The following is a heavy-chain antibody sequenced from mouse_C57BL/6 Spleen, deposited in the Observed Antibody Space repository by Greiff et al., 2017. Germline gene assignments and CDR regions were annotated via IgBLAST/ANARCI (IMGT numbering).Heavy chain of an antibody. CDR2: IDPEDGET. CDR1: GFNIKDYY. D-gene: IGHD4-1*01. CDR3: ARPLTGNCYAMDY. J-gene: IGHJ4*01. Sequence: VHVKQSGAELVKPGASVKLSCTASGFNIKDYYMHWVKQRTEQGLEWIGRIDPEDGETKYAPKFQGKATITADTSSNTAYLQLSSLTSEDTAVYYCARPLTGNCYAMDYWGQGTSVTVSS. V-gene: IGHV14-2*01.